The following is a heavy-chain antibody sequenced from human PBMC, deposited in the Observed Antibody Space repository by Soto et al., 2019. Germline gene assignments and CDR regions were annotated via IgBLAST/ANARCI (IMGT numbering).Heavy chain of an antibody. CDR2: TYYSAIT. CDR1: GGSIRSSNYY. D-gene: IGHD2-2*01. Sequence: PSAPLSLTCTVSGGSIRSSNYYWGLIRQPPGTGLEWIGSTYYSAITYYNPALKSRVTISVDTSKNQFSLNRHSMTPAETAVYFCARLVVVAPVANAWGQGTLVA. CDR3: ARLVVVAPVANA. V-gene: IGHV4-39*01. J-gene: IGHJ5*02.